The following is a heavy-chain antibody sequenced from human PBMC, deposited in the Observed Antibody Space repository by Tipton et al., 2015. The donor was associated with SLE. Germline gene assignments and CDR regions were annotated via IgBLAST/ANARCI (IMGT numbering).Heavy chain of an antibody. Sequence: TLSLICAVYGGSFSGYYWSWIRQPPGKGLEWIGEINHRGSTNYNPSLKSRVTISVDMSKNQFSLKLSSVTAADTAVYYCARGLGVVVAVAFDIWGQGTMVTVSS. D-gene: IGHD2-15*01. J-gene: IGHJ3*02. CDR3: ARGLGVVVAVAFDI. CDR1: GGSFSGYY. V-gene: IGHV4-34*01. CDR2: INHRGST.